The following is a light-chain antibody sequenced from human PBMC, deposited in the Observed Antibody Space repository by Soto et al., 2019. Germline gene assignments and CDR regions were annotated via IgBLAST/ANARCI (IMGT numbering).Light chain of an antibody. J-gene: IGLJ2*01. V-gene: IGLV2-14*01. CDR3: SSYTLSSTYVV. CDR1: SSDVGGYNY. CDR2: DVS. Sequence: QSVLTQPASVSGSPGQSITISCTGTSSDVGGYNYVSWYQQHPGKAPKLMIYDVSNRPSGVSNRFSGSKSGNTASLTISGLQAEDEADYYCSSYTLSSTYVVFGGGTKVTVL.